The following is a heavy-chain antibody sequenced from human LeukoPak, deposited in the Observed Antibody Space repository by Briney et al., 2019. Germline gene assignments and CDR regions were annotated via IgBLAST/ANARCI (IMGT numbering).Heavy chain of an antibody. CDR1: GYTFSSYT. CDR3: ASGPSYSGSNEYFDS. Sequence: ASVKVPCKASGYTFSSYTMNWVRQAPGQGLEWMGWINTNTGNPTYAQDYTGRFVFSLDTSVSTTYLQISRPKAEDTAVYYCASGPSYSGSNEYFDSWGQGTLVTVSS. V-gene: IGHV7-4-1*02. CDR2: INTNTGNP. D-gene: IGHD1-26*01. J-gene: IGHJ4*02.